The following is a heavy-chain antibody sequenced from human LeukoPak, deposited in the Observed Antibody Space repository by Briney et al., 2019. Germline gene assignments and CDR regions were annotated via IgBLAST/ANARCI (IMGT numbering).Heavy chain of an antibody. V-gene: IGHV3-66*01. J-gene: IGHJ4*02. CDR3: AKDGGGWLQLSFDY. CDR1: GFTVSSNY. D-gene: IGHD5-24*01. Sequence: PGGSLRLSCAASGFTVSSNYMSWVRQAPGKGLEWVSVIYSGGSTYYADSVKGRFTFSRDNSKNTLFLQMNSLRAEDTAVYYCAKDGGGWLQLSFDYWGQGTLVTVSS. CDR2: IYSGGST.